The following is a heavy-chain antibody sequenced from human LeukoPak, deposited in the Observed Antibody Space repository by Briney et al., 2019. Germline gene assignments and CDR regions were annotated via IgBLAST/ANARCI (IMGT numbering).Heavy chain of an antibody. Sequence: ASVKVSCKASGYTFTSYDINWVRQATGQGLEWMGWMNPNSGNTGYAQKFQGRVTMTRNTSISTAYMELSSLRSEDTAVYYCARWAGARYYYYYYMDVRGKGTTVTVSS. V-gene: IGHV1-8*01. J-gene: IGHJ6*03. D-gene: IGHD6-19*01. CDR3: ARWAGARYYYYYYMDV. CDR2: MNPNSGNT. CDR1: GYTFTSYD.